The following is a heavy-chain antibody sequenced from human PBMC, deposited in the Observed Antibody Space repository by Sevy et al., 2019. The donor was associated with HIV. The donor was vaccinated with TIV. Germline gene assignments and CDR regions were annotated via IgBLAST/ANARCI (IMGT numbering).Heavy chain of an antibody. CDR1: GFTFSSYG. J-gene: IGHJ4*02. V-gene: IGHV3-21*01. Sequence: GGSLRLSCAASGFTFSSYGMNWVRQAPGKGLEWVSCISSSSGYIFYADSVKGRFTISRDNAKNSLYLQMNSLRAEDTAVYYCTRVRTASSADYDFDFWGRGTLVTVSS. CDR2: ISSSSGYI. D-gene: IGHD4-17*01. CDR3: TRVRTASSADYDFDF.